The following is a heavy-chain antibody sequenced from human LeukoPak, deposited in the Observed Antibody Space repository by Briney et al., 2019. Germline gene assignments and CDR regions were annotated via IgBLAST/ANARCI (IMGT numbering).Heavy chain of an antibody. CDR2: IYTSGTP. V-gene: IGHV4-61*02. D-gene: IGHD2-15*01. J-gene: IGHJ4*02. Sequence: PSETLSLTCTVSGGSISSGSYFWSWIRQPAGRGLEWIGRIYTSGTPNYNPSRRSRVTISIDTSKHQFSLKLSSVTAADTAVYYCARAPECSGGSCYYFDYWGQGTLVTVSS. CDR3: ARAPECSGGSCYYFDY. CDR1: GGSISSGSYF.